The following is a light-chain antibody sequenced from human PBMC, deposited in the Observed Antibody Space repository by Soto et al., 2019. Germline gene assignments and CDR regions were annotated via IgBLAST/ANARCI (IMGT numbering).Light chain of an antibody. CDR3: SSFTNTYSYV. CDR1: SSDVGAYNY. V-gene: IGLV2-8*01. Sequence: QSALTQPPSASGSPGQSVTISCTGTSSDVGAYNYVSWYQQHPGKAPKLMIYDVSKQPSGVPYRFSGSKSGNAASLTVSGLQGEDEADYYCSSFTNTYSYVFGTGTKLTVL. J-gene: IGLJ1*01. CDR2: DVS.